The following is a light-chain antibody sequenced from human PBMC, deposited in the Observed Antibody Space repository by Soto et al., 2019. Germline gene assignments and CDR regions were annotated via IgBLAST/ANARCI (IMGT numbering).Light chain of an antibody. CDR3: QQRDNWPIT. Sequence: EITFTQAPASLSWSPGAIATISCQASQSVSSSYLAWYQQKPGQAPRLLIYGASSRATGIPDRFSGSGSGTDFTLTISRLEPEDFAVYYCQQRDNWPITFGQGTRLEI. J-gene: IGKJ5*01. V-gene: IGKV3D-20*02. CDR2: GAS. CDR1: QSVSSSY.